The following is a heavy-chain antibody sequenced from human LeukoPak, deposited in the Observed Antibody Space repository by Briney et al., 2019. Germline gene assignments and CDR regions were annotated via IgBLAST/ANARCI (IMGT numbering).Heavy chain of an antibody. CDR1: GFTFSRYA. CDR2: LTNSGDYT. Sequence: GGSLRLSCSASGFTFSRYAMHWLRQAPGKGLQYVSALTNSGDYTHYADSVMRRFTISKTKSKNTLYLQMSSMTEEDTAVYYCVKRGCTGDYAYDFWGQGTLVTVSS. CDR3: VKRGCTGDYAYDF. J-gene: IGHJ4*02. V-gene: IGHV3-64D*08. D-gene: IGHD4-17*01.